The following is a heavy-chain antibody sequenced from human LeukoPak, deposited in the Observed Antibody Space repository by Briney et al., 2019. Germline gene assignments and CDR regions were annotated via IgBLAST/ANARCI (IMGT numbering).Heavy chain of an antibody. J-gene: IGHJ6*03. CDR2: MNPNSGNT. CDR1: GYTFTSYD. Sequence: ASVKVSCKASGYTFTSYDINWVRQATGQGLEWMGWMNPNSGNTGYAQKFQGRVTMARNTSISTAYMELSSLRSEDTAVYYCARGSLGYCSGGSCPYYYYYYMDVWGKGTTVTVSS. D-gene: IGHD2-15*01. CDR3: ARGSLGYCSGGSCPYYYYYYMDV. V-gene: IGHV1-8*01.